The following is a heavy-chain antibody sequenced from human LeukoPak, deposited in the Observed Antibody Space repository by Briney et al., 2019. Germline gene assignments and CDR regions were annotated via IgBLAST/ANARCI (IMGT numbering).Heavy chain of an antibody. Sequence: ASVKVSCKVSGYTLTELSMYWVRQAPGKGLEWMGGFDPEDGETIYAQKFQGRVTMTEDTSTGTAYMELSSLRSEDTAVYYCATADPLAVAGPFNYWGQGTLVTVSS. CDR1: GYTLTELS. J-gene: IGHJ4*02. V-gene: IGHV1-24*01. D-gene: IGHD6-19*01. CDR2: FDPEDGET. CDR3: ATADPLAVAGPFNY.